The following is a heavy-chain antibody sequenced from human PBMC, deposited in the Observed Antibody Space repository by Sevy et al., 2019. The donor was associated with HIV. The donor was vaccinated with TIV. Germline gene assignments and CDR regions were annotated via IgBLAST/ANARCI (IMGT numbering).Heavy chain of an antibody. V-gene: IGHV3-30-3*01. Sequence: GGSLRLSCAASGFTFSSYAMHWVRQAPGKGLEWVAVISYDGSNKYYADSVKGGFTNSRDNSKNTLYMQMNSLRAEDTAVYYCARDVGATTKSQWLKEYYFDYWGQGTLVTVSS. CDR2: ISYDGSNK. CDR3: ARDVGATTKSQWLKEYYFDY. J-gene: IGHJ4*02. D-gene: IGHD6-19*01. CDR1: GFTFSSYA.